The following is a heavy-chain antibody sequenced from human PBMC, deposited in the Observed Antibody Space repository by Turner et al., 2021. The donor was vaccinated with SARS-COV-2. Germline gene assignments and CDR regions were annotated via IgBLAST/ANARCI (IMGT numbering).Heavy chain of an antibody. CDR3: TRGESSDKFQH. CDR1: GFTFGEYA. J-gene: IGHJ1*01. D-gene: IGHD6-19*01. Sequence: EVQLVESGGGLIQPGRSLRLSCTASGFTFGEYAMSWFRQAPGKGLEWVGFTRSKAYGGTTECAASVKGRFTISRDDSKSIAYLQMNSLKIEDTAVYYCTRGESSDKFQHWGQGTLVTVSS. V-gene: IGHV3-49*03. CDR2: TRSKAYGGTT.